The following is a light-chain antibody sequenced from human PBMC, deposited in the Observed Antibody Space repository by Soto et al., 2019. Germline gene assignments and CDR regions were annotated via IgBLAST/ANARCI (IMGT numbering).Light chain of an antibody. J-gene: IGKJ5*01. V-gene: IGKV3-11*01. CDR2: DAS. CDR3: QQRSDRLPIT. CDR1: QSVSSN. Sequence: PGGRATLSCRASQSVSSNLAWYQQKPGQAPRLLIYDASKRPTGIPARFSGSGSGTDFTLTISSLEPEDSAVYYCQQRSDRLPITFGQGTRLEIK.